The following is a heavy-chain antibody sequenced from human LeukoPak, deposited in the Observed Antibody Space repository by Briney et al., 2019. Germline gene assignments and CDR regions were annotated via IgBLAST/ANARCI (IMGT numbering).Heavy chain of an antibody. Sequence: ASVTVSCKASGYTFTGYYMHWVRQAPGQGLEWMGWISAYNGNTNYAQKLQGRVTMTTDTSTSTAYMELRSLRSDDTAVYYCARARAGGVIGPFDYWGQGTLVTVSS. D-gene: IGHD3-16*02. J-gene: IGHJ4*02. V-gene: IGHV1-18*04. CDR2: ISAYNGNT. CDR1: GYTFTGYY. CDR3: ARARAGGVIGPFDY.